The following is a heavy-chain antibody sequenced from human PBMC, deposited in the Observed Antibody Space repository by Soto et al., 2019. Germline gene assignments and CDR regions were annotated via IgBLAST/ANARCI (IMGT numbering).Heavy chain of an antibody. CDR3: AIYRGGVEMSTEGLRYYYYSGMDD. V-gene: IGHV1-69*06. D-gene: IGHD5-12*01. CDR2: IIPLCGTA. J-gene: IGHJ6*02. CDR1: GGTFSSYV. Sequence: QVQLVQSGADVNKPGSSVKVSCKASGGTFSSYVISWVRQAPGQGLECMVGIIPLCGTANYPQKFQGRVTITADKSTSTSYMELSSLRSGDTAVYYCAIYRGGVEMSTEGLRYYYYSGMDDWGQGTTVTVSS.